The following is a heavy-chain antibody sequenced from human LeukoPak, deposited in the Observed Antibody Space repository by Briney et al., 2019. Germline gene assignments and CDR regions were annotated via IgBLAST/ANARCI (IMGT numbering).Heavy chain of an antibody. CDR3: ATYSSGYYQAGRAFDI. Sequence: PSQTLSLTCAVSGGSISSGGYSWSWIRQPPGKGLEWIGYIYHSGSTYYNPSLKSRVTISVDRSKNQFSLKLSSVTAADTAMYYCATYSSGYYQAGRAFDIWGQGTMVTVSS. CDR2: IYHSGST. V-gene: IGHV4-30-2*01. CDR1: GGSISSGGYS. D-gene: IGHD3-22*01. J-gene: IGHJ3*02.